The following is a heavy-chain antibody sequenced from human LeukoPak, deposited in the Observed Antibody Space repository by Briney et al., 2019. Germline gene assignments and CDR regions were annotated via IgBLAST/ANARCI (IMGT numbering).Heavy chain of an antibody. CDR2: IYWNDDK. V-gene: IGHV2-5*01. J-gene: IGHJ6*02. D-gene: IGHD3-10*01. CDR3: ARLVRGYYYYGMDV. CDR1: GLSLSTSGVG. Sequence: SGPTLVNPTQTLTLTCTFSGLSLSTSGVGVGWIRQPPGKALEWLALIYWNDDKRYSPSLKSRLTITKDTSKNQVVLTMTNMDPVDTATYYCARLVRGYYYYGMDVWGQGTTVTVSS.